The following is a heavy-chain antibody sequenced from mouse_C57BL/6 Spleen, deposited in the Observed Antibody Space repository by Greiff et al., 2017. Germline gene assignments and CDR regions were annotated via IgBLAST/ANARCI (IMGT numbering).Heavy chain of an antibody. V-gene: IGHV2-6-1*01. CDR2: IWSDGST. J-gene: IGHJ4*01. D-gene: IGHD4-1*01. CDR1: GFSLTSYG. Sequence: VKLVESGPGLVAPSPSLSITCTASGFSLTSYGVHWVRQPPGKGLEWLVVIWSDGSTTYNSALNSRLSISKDNSNGQVFLKMNSRQTDDTAMYYWARHNGAGTRAMDYWGQGTSVTVSS. CDR3: ARHNGAGTRAMDY.